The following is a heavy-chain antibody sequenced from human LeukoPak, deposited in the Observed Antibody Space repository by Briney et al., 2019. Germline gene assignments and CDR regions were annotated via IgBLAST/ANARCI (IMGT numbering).Heavy chain of an antibody. CDR1: GFTFSSYS. V-gene: IGHV3-21*01. CDR2: ISSSSSYI. CDR3: ARTITGSYYYYYMDV. Sequence: GGSLRLSCAASGFTFSSYSMNWVRQVPGKGLEWVSSISSSSSYIYYADSVKGRFTISRDNAKNSLYLQMNSLRAEDTAVYYCARTITGSYYYYYMDVWGKGTTVTVSS. D-gene: IGHD5-24*01. J-gene: IGHJ6*03.